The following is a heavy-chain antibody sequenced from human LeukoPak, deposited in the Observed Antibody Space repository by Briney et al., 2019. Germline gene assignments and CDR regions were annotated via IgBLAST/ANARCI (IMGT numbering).Heavy chain of an antibody. D-gene: IGHD2-2*01. CDR3: ARGVLPAAMRGVGDSFDI. V-gene: IGHV1-2*04. CDR2: INPYSGGT. CDR1: GYTFTGYY. Sequence: ASVKVSCMASGYTFTGYYMHWVRQAPGQGLEWMGWINPYSGGTNYAQKFQGWVTMTRDTSISTAYMELSRLRSDDTAVYYCARGVLPAAMRGVGDSFDIWGQGTMVTVSS. J-gene: IGHJ3*02.